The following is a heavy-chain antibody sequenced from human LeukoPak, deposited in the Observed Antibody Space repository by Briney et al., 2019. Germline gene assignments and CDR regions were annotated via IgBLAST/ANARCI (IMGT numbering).Heavy chain of an antibody. CDR1: GFTFSSYA. J-gene: IGHJ3*02. CDR3: AREGYDTDAFDI. V-gene: IGHV3-30-3*01. D-gene: IGHD2-15*01. Sequence: SGGSLRLSCAASGFTFSSYAMHWVRQAPGKGLEWVAVISYDGSNKYYADSVKGRFTISRDNSKNTLYLQMNSLRAEDTAVYYCAREGYDTDAFDIWGQGTMVTVSS. CDR2: ISYDGSNK.